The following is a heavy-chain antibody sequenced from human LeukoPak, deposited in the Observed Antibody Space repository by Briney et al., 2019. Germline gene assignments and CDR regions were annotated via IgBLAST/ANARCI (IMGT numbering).Heavy chain of an antibody. CDR1: GYTFTSYG. Sequence: ASVKVSCKASGYTFTSYGVPWVRQAPGQGLEWMGWISTYSGNTDYAQKLQGRVTMTTDTSTSTAYMELGSLRSDDTAVYYCARGHSSSWTDWGQGTLVTVSS. D-gene: IGHD6-13*01. CDR3: ARGHSSSWTD. CDR2: ISTYSGNT. V-gene: IGHV1-18*01. J-gene: IGHJ4*02.